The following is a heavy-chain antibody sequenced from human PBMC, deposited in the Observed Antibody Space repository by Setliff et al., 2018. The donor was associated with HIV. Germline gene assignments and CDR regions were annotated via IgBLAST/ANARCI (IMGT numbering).Heavy chain of an antibody. CDR3: ARAGRGGGSYWTFDY. CDR2: IYSDGST. V-gene: IGHV3-53*05. D-gene: IGHD1-26*01. J-gene: IGHJ4*02. CDR1: GFTVSSSY. Sequence: PGGSLRLSCEASGFTVSSSYMAWVRQAPGKGLEWVSTIYSDGSTYHRDSVKGRFTLSRDNSKNTVYLQVGSLRPDDTGMYYCARAGRGGGSYWTFDYWGQGTLVTVSS.